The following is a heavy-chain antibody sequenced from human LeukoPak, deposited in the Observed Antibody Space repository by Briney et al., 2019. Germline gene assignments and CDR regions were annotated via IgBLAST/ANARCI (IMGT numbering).Heavy chain of an antibody. CDR2: ISYSGGT. J-gene: IGHJ5*02. CDR1: GVSISNYY. V-gene: IGHV4-59*08. Sequence: ASETLSLTCTVSGVSISNYYWNWIRQPPGKGLECVGHISYSGGTKYNPSLHSRVTISIDTSKNQFSLNLSSVTAADTAVYYCARRVIMSAAGVPDTWLDPGGQGILVTVSS. D-gene: IGHD2-8*01. CDR3: ARRVIMSAAGVPDTWLDP.